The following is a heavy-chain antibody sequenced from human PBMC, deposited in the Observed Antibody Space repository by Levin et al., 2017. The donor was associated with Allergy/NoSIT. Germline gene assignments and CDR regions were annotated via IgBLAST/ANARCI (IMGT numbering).Heavy chain of an antibody. V-gene: IGHV4-59*01. CDR1: GASISGYY. D-gene: IGHD6-19*01. J-gene: IGHJ3*02. Sequence: SQTLSLTCTFSGASISGYYWTWIRQPPGKGLEWIGYIHYSGSTNYNPSLKSRLTISLDTSKNQFSLKLSSVTAADTAVYYCARELGSGGWYVGAFDIWGQGTMAIVSS. CDR2: IHYSGST. CDR3: ARELGSGGWYVGAFDI.